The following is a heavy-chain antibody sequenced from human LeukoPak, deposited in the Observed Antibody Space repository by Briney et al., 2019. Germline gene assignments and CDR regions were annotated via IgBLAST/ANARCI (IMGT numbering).Heavy chain of an antibody. CDR3: TIMTTGHDY. V-gene: IGHV4-34*01. Sequence: SETLSLTCAVSDVSFDDYYWAWVRQTPGKGLEWIGEINHSGYTNDSPSLKSRVTLSIDTSRKQFSLNLRSVTVADAGIYYCTIMTTGHDYWGQGTLVTVSS. CDR2: INHSGYT. D-gene: IGHD4-17*01. J-gene: IGHJ4*02. CDR1: DVSFDDYY.